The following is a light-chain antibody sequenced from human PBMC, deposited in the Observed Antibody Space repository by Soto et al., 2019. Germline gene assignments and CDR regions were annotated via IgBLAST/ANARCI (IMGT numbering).Light chain of an antibody. V-gene: IGKV3-11*01. CDR1: QSVSSY. CDR3: QQRSNWLT. J-gene: IGKJ4*01. CDR2: DAS. Sequence: EIVLTQSPATPSLSPGERATLSCRASQSVSSYLAWYQQKPGQAPRHLIYDASNRATGIPARFSGSGSGTDFTLTISSLEPEDFAVYYCQQRSNWLTFGGGTKVEIK.